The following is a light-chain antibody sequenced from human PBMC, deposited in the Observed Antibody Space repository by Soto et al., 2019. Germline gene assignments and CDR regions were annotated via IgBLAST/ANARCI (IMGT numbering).Light chain of an antibody. CDR3: QQYGSWT. V-gene: IGKV3-20*01. CDR2: GTS. J-gene: IGKJ1*01. Sequence: EIVLTQSPGTLSVSPGERATLSCRASQTISSNNLAWYQQKPGQALSLLIYGTSSRATGIPDRFSGSGSGTDFTLTISRLEPEDSAIYYCQQYGSWTFGQGTKVEI. CDR1: QTISSNN.